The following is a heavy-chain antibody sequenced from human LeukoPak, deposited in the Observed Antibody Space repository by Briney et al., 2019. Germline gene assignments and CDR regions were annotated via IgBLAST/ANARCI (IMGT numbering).Heavy chain of an antibody. CDR2: IRSDGGEK. J-gene: IGHJ5*02. V-gene: IGHV3-7*01. CDR3: VRQAGVS. D-gene: IGHD6-19*01. Sequence: GGSLRLSCAASGFTFSSYTMNWVRQAPGKGLEWVANIRSDGGEKNYVDSVNGRFTISRDNAKNSLYLQMNSLRAEDTAVYYCVRQAGVSWGQGTLVTVSS. CDR1: GFTFSSYT.